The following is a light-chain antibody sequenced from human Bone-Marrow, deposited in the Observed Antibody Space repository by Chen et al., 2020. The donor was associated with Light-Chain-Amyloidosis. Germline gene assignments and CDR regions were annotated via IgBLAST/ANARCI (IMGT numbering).Light chain of an antibody. CDR1: SSDVGGDNH. V-gene: IGLV2-14*01. CDR2: EVT. Sequence: QSALTQPASVSGSPGQSITLSCTGNSSDVGGDNHVSWYQQHPDKAPKLMIYEVTNRPSWVPDRFSGSKSDNTASLTISGLQTEDEADYFCSSYTITNTLVFGSGTRVTVL. J-gene: IGLJ1*01. CDR3: SSYTITNTLV.